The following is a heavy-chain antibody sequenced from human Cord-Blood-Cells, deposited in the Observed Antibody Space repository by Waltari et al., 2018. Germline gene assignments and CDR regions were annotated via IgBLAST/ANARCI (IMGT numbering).Heavy chain of an antibody. D-gene: IGHD4-4*01. Sequence: QVQLVQSGAEVKKPGASVKVSCQASGYTFTSYDINWVRQATGQGLEWMGWMNPNSGNTGYAHKFQGRVTMTRNTSIRTAYMELSSLRSADTAVYYCARNDYTKGWFDPWGQGTLVTVSS. CDR1: GYTFTSYD. J-gene: IGHJ5*02. V-gene: IGHV1-8*01. CDR2: MNPNSGNT. CDR3: ARNDYTKGWFDP.